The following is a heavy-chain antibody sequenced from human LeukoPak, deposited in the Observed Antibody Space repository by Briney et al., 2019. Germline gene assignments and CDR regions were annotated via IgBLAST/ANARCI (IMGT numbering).Heavy chain of an antibody. Sequence: GGSLRLSCAASGFNFSSYWVSWVRQARGGGLEWVANIKQDGSEQYYVDSVKGRFTISRDKAKNSLFLQMNSLRGEDTAVYYCTREHLTVSYFDYWGQGTLVTVSS. CDR1: GFNFSSYW. CDR3: TREHLTVSYFDY. J-gene: IGHJ4*02. CDR2: IKQDGSEQ. D-gene: IGHD4-11*01. V-gene: IGHV3-7*05.